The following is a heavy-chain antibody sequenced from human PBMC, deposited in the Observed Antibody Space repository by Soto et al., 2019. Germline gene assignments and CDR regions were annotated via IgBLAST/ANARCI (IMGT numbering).Heavy chain of an antibody. CDR1: GGTFSSYT. D-gene: IGHD1-1*01. Sequence: ASVKVSCKASGGTFSSYTISWVRQAPGQGLEWMGRIIPILGIANYAQKFQGRVKITVDKSTGTAYMELSSLRSEDTAVYYGARGRTGTTDSAPDYYYYYMDVWGKGTTVTVSS. CDR3: ARGRTGTTDSAPDYYYYYMDV. J-gene: IGHJ6*03. V-gene: IGHV1-69*02. CDR2: IIPILGIA.